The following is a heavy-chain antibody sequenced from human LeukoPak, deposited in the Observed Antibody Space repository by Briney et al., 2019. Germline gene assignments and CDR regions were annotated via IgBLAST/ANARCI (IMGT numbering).Heavy chain of an antibody. CDR2: IYSGGSK. J-gene: IGHJ3*02. CDR1: GFTFSSNY. V-gene: IGHV3-53*01. CDR3: AISSHYDILTGYSEEDAFDM. Sequence: GGSLRLSCAASGFTFSSNYMSWVRQAPGKGLEWASVIYSGGSKDYSDSVKGRCTISRGNSKNTLYLQMNSLRVEDTAVYYCAISSHYDILTGYSEEDAFDMWGQGTMVTVSS. D-gene: IGHD3-9*01.